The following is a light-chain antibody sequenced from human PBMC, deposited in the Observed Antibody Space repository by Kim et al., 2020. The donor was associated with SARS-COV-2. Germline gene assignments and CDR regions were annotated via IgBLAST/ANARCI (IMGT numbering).Light chain of an antibody. J-gene: IGLJ3*02. V-gene: IGLV2-14*03. CDR1: SSDVGGYNY. Sequence: QSVLTQPASASGSPGQSITISCTGTSSDVGGYNYVSWYQQHPGKAPKLMIYDVSNRPSGVSNRFSGSKSGNTASLTISGLQAEDEADYYCSSYTSSSTWVFGRGTQLTVL. CDR3: SSYTSSSTWV. CDR2: DVS.